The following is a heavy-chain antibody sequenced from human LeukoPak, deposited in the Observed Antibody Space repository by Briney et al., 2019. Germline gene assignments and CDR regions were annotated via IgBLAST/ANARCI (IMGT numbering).Heavy chain of an antibody. D-gene: IGHD3-22*01. V-gene: IGHV4-59*01. CDR1: GGSISSYD. CDR3: ARDKRVSGYHEYYFDY. CDR2: IYYSGST. J-gene: IGHJ4*02. Sequence: SETLSLTCTVSGGSISSYDWGWIRQPPGKGLEWIGYIYYSGSTNYNPSLKSRVTISVDTSKNQFSLKLSSVTAADTAVYYCARDKRVSGYHEYYFDYWGQGTLVTVSS.